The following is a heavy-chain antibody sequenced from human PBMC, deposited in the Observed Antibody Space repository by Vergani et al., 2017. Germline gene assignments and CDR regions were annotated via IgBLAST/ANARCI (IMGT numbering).Heavy chain of an antibody. V-gene: IGHV3-15*01. Sequence: EVQLVESGGGLVKPGGSLRLSCAASGFTFSNAWMNWVRQTPGKGLEWVGRIKSKTDGGTTDYAAPVKGRFTISRDDSKNTLYLQMNSLKTEDTAVYYCTTANSRGFLTGYYLYFMDVWGKGTTVTVSS. J-gene: IGHJ6*03. CDR3: TTANSRGFLTGYYLYFMDV. D-gene: IGHD3-9*01. CDR2: IKSKTDGGTT. CDR1: GFTFSNAW.